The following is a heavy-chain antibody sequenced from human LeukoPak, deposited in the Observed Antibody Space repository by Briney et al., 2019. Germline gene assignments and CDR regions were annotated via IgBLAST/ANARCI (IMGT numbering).Heavy chain of an antibody. D-gene: IGHD6-19*01. CDR2: ISYDGSNT. CDR1: GFTFSSYA. V-gene: IGHV3-30-3*01. CDR3: ARDPSDGWLVN. Sequence: GRSLRLSCAASGFTFSSYAMHWVRQAPGKGLEWVAVISYDGSNTYYADSVKGRFTISRDNAKNSLYLQMNSLRAEDTAVYYCARDPSDGWLVNWGQGTLVTVSS. J-gene: IGHJ4*02.